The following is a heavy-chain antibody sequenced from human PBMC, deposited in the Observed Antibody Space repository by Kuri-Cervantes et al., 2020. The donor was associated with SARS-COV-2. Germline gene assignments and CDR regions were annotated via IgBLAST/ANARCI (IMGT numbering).Heavy chain of an antibody. CDR1: GFTVSSNY. V-gene: IGHV3-66*02. Sequence: GESLKISCAASGFTVSSNYMSWVRQAPGKGLEWVSVIYSGGSTYYADSVKGRFTISRGNSKNTLYLQMNSLRAEDTAVYYCARVRRDSSGYYFGFDYWGQGTLVTVSS. D-gene: IGHD3-22*01. CDR2: IYSGGST. J-gene: IGHJ4*02. CDR3: ARVRRDSSGYYFGFDY.